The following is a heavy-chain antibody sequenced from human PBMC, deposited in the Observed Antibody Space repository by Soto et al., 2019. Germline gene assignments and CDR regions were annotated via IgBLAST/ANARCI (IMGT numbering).Heavy chain of an antibody. J-gene: IGHJ4*02. CDR3: ARESRWTADN. CDR2: ITSSGNSV. D-gene: IGHD1-1*01. Sequence: PGGSLRLSCAASGFTFSGYYMTWIRQAPGKGLEWVAYITSSGNSVYYADSVEGRFTISRDNAKNSLYLQMNSLRVEDTAVYYCARESRWTADNWGQGTLVTVSS. CDR1: GFTFSGYY. V-gene: IGHV3-11*01.